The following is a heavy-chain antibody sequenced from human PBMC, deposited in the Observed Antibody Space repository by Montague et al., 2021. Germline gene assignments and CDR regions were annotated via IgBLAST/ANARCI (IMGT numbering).Heavy chain of an antibody. D-gene: IGHD1-26*01. Sequence: SLRLSCAASGFTFSSYWMHWVRQAPGKGLVWVSRINSDGLSAFYADSVKGRFTISRDNAKDTLHLQMNSLRAEDTAAYYCARGGLRSINYYMDVWGKGTPVTVSS. V-gene: IGHV3-74*01. J-gene: IGHJ6*03. CDR3: ARGGLRSINYYMDV. CDR2: INSDGLSA. CDR1: GFTFSSYW.